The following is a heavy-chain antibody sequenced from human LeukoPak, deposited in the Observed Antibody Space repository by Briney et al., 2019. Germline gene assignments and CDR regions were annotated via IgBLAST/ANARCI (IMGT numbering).Heavy chain of an antibody. V-gene: IGHV4-39*01. D-gene: IGHD2-15*01. Sequence: WVRQAPGKGLEWIGSIYYGGSTYYNPSLKSRVTISVDTSMNQFSLKLSFVTTADTAVYYCARALGYCSGGSCTRGYNWFDPWGQGTLVTVPS. CDR3: ARALGYCSGGSCTRGYNWFDP. J-gene: IGHJ5*02. CDR2: IYYGGST.